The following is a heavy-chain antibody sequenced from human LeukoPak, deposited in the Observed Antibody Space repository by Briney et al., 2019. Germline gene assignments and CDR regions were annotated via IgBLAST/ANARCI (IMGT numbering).Heavy chain of an antibody. CDR3: ARVGFGGYSYGYVDF. CDR2: NYYSGST. Sequence: SETLSLTCTVSGGSISSSGYYWGWIRQPPGKGLEWIGSNYYSGSTYFNPSLKSRVTISVDTSKNQLSLRLSSVTAADTAVYYCARVGFGGYSYGYVDFWGQGTQVTVSS. D-gene: IGHD5-18*01. V-gene: IGHV4-39*01. J-gene: IGHJ4*02. CDR1: GGSISSSGYY.